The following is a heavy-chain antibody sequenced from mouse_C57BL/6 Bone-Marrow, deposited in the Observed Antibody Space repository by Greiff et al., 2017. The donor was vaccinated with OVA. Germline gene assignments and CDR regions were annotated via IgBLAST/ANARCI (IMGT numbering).Heavy chain of an antibody. CDR3: ARENYKGWFAY. D-gene: IGHD2-12*01. V-gene: IGHV1-64*01. CDR1: GYTFTSYW. J-gene: IGHJ3*01. CDR2: IHPNSGST. Sequence: QVQLKQPGAELVKPGASVKLSCKASGYTFTSYWMHRVKQRPGQGLEWIGMIHPNSGSTNYNEKFKSKATLTVDKSSSTAYMQLSSLTSEDSAVYYCARENYKGWFAYWGQGTLVTVSA.